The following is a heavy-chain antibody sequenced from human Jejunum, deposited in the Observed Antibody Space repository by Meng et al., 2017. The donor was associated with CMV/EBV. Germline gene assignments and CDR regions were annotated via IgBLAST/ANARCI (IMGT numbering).Heavy chain of an antibody. CDR3: GDPPAGY. J-gene: IGHJ4*02. Sequence: TLSLTCVVSGAAVIGTNWWNWVRQPPGGGLEWIGEIVHSGATNLNPSLKSRVTISIDNSKNQFSLKLTSVTAADTAVYFCGDPPAGYWGQGVLVTVSS. V-gene: IGHV4-4*01. CDR2: IVHSGAT. CDR1: GAAVIGTNW.